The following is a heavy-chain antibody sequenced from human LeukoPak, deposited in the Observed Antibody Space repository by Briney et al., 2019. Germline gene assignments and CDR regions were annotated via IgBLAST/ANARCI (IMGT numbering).Heavy chain of an antibody. CDR2: ISWSSGSI. CDR1: GFTFDDYA. Sequence: GRSLRLSCAASGFTFDDYAMHWVRQAPGKGLEWVSGISWSSGSIGYADSVKGRFTISRDNAKNSLYLQMNSLRAEDTALYYCAKGSSVSNPNFDYWGQGTLVTVSS. CDR3: AKGSSVSNPNFDY. V-gene: IGHV3-9*01. D-gene: IGHD1-14*01. J-gene: IGHJ4*02.